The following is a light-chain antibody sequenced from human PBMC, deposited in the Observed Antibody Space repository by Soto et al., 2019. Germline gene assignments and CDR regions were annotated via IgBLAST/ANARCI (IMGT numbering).Light chain of an antibody. CDR2: GAS. CDR1: QSISSRY. Sequence: ESMLTQSPGTLSLSPGERATLSCRASQSISSRYLTWYQHKPGQAPRPLIYGASIRATGIPDRFSGSGSGTDFTLTISRLEPEDFAVYYCQQFRSSPPAFTFGQGTKLVI. CDR3: QQFRSSPPAFT. J-gene: IGKJ2*01. V-gene: IGKV3-20*01.